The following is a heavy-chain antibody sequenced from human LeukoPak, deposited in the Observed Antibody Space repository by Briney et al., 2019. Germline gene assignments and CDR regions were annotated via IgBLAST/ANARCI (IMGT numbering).Heavy chain of an antibody. CDR3: ARAVAGTGGNWFDP. V-gene: IGHV1-18*01. CDR1: GYTFTSYG. CDR2: ISAYNGNT. Sequence: GASVKVSCKASGYTFTSYGISWVRQAPGQGPEWMGWISAYNGNTNYAQKLQGRVTMTTDTSTSTAYMERRSLRSDDTAVYYCARAVAGTGGNWFDPWGQGTLVTVSS. D-gene: IGHD6-19*01. J-gene: IGHJ5*02.